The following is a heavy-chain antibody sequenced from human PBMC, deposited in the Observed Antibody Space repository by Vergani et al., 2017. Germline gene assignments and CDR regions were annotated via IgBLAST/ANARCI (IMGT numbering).Heavy chain of an antibody. D-gene: IGHD2-2*01. CDR1: GYTFTSYY. Sequence: QVQLVQSGAEVKKPGASVKVSCKASGYTFTSYYMHWVRQAPGQGLEWMGGIIPIFGTANYAQKFQGRVTITADESTSTAYMELSSLRSEDTAVYYCATASPLGYCSSTSCYRDLDYWGQGTLVTVSS. CDR3: ATASPLGYCSSTSCYRDLDY. CDR2: IIPIFGTA. J-gene: IGHJ4*02. V-gene: IGHV1-69*01.